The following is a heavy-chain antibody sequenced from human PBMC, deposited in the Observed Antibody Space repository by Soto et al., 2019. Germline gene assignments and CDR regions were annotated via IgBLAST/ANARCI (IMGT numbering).Heavy chain of an antibody. CDR3: ARVISILRYVDWLRGGDYYGMDV. V-gene: IGHV3-33*01. CDR1: GFTFSSYG. D-gene: IGHD3-9*01. J-gene: IGHJ6*02. CDR2: IWYDGSNK. Sequence: GGSLRLSCAASGFTFSSYGMHWVRQAPGKGLEWVAVIWYDGSNKYYADSVKGRFTISRDNSKNTLNLQMNSLRAEDTAMDDCARVISILRYVDWLRGGDYYGMDVWGQGTTVTVSS.